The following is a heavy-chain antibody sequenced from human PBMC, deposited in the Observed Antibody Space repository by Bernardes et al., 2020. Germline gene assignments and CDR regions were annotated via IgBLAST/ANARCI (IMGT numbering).Heavy chain of an antibody. CDR1: GFIFGDYY. CDR3: ARRAFSYYGSGTPFDN. Sequence: GGSLRLSCAASGFIFGDYYMNWIRQAPGKGLQGVAFISSSGSNIYYADSVKGRFTISRDNAKNSLFLEMNSLRAEDTAVYYCARRAFSYYGSGTPFDNWGQGTLVTVSS. V-gene: IGHV3-11*01. D-gene: IGHD3-10*01. J-gene: IGHJ4*02. CDR2: ISSSGSNI.